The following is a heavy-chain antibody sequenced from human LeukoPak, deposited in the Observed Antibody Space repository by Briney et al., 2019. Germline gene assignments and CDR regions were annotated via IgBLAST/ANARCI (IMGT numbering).Heavy chain of an antibody. V-gene: IGHV3-23*01. Sequence: GGSLRLSCAASAFTFATYAMSWVRQAPGKGLEWVSSISGSGGSTHYADSVRGRFTISRDNSKSTLYLQMNSLRAEDTAIYYCAKMPAYYYDSSGYAFHLDYWGQGTLVTVSS. D-gene: IGHD3-22*01. J-gene: IGHJ4*02. CDR1: AFTFATYA. CDR3: AKMPAYYYDSSGYAFHLDY. CDR2: ISGSGGST.